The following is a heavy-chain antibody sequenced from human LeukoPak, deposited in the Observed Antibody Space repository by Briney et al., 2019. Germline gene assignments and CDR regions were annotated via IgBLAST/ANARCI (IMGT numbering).Heavy chain of an antibody. CDR1: GYSISTGYY. V-gene: IGHV4-38-2*02. Sequence: PSETLSLTCTVSGYSISTGYYWDWIRQPPGKGLEWIGTFYHGGSTYYNPSLKSRVTISVDTSRNQFSLKLSSVTAADTAVYYCARVISGSSTYFDYWGQGTLVTVSS. D-gene: IGHD1-26*01. J-gene: IGHJ4*02. CDR3: ARVISGSSTYFDY. CDR2: FYHGGST.